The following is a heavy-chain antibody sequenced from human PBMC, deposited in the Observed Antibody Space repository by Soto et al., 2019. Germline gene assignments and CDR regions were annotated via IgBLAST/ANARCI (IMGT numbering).Heavy chain of an antibody. Sequence: GESLKISCAASGFTFSNAWMSWVRQAPGKGLEWVGRIKSKTDGGTTDYAAPVKGRFTISRDDSKNTLYLQMNSLKTEDTAVYYCTTETELELRHWGQGTLVTVSS. V-gene: IGHV3-15*01. J-gene: IGHJ4*02. CDR3: TTETELELRH. D-gene: IGHD1-7*01. CDR2: IKSKTDGGTT. CDR1: GFTFSNAW.